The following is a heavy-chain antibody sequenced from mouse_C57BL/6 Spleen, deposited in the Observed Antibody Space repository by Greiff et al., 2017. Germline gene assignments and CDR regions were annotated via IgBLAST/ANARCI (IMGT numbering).Heavy chain of an antibody. CDR3: ARGYSNSYAMDY. D-gene: IGHD2-5*01. J-gene: IGHJ4*01. Sequence: EVQLQQSGPELVKPGASVKISCKASGYTFTDYYMNWVKQSHGKSLEWIGDINPNNGGTSYNQKFKGKATLTVDKSSITAYMELRSLTSEDSAVYYCARGYSNSYAMDYWGQGTSVTVSS. CDR1: GYTFTDYY. CDR2: INPNNGGT. V-gene: IGHV1-26*01.